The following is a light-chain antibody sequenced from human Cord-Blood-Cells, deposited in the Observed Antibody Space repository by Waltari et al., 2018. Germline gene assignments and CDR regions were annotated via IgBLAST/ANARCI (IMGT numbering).Light chain of an antibody. CDR3: VLYMGSGIWV. CDR2: STN. CDR1: SGSVSTSYS. J-gene: IGLJ3*02. V-gene: IGLV8-61*01. Sequence: QTVVTQEPSFSVSPGGTVTLTCGLSSGSVSTSYSPSWYQQTPGQAPRTLIYSTNTRSSGVPDRFSGPILGNKAALTITGAQADDESDYYCVLYMGSGIWVFGGGTKLTVL.